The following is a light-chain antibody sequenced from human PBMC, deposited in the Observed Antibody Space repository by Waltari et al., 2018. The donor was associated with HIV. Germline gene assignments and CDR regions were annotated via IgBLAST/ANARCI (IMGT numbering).Light chain of an antibody. CDR3: QQYNNWPPEIT. V-gene: IGKV3-15*01. Sequence: EIVMTQSPATLSVSPGERATLPCRASQSVNSNLAWYQQKPGQAPRLLVFGASTRATGIPARFSGSGSGTEFTLTISSLQSEDFAVYYCQQYNNWPPEITFGPGTKVDIK. J-gene: IGKJ3*01. CDR2: GAS. CDR1: QSVNSN.